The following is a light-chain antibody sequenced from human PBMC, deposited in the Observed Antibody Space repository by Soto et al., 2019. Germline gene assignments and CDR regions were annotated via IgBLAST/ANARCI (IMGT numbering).Light chain of an antibody. CDR3: QQYGSSPWT. J-gene: IGKJ1*01. CDR2: GAS. Sequence: EILMTQSPAPLSVSPWSRATLSCRASQSVSSSYLAWYQQKPGQAPRLLIYGASSRATGIPDRFSGSGSGTDFTLTISSLEPGDCAVYYCQQYGSSPWTFGQGTKVDIK. V-gene: IGKV3-20*01. CDR1: QSVSSSY.